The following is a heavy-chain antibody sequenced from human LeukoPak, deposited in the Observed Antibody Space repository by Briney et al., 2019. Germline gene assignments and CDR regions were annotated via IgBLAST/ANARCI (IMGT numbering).Heavy chain of an antibody. V-gene: IGHV3-33*01. CDR2: IWYDGSNK. CDR3: ARGLLWFGELDYYYYYGMDV. D-gene: IGHD3-10*01. Sequence: GRSLRLSCAASGFTFSSYGMHWVRQAPGKGLEWVAVIWYDGSNKYYADSVKGRFTISRDNSKNTLYLQMNSLRAEDTAVYYCARGLLWFGELDYYYYYGMDVWGKGTTVTVSP. CDR1: GFTFSSYG. J-gene: IGHJ6*04.